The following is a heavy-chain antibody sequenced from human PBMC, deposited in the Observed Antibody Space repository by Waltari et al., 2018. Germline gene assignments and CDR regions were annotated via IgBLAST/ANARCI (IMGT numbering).Heavy chain of an antibody. CDR1: GGSISSSSYY. CDR3: ARVGGIMITFGGAPYYFDY. J-gene: IGHJ4*02. D-gene: IGHD3-16*01. V-gene: IGHV4-39*07. Sequence: QLQLQESGPGLVKPSETLSLTCTVSGGSISSSSYYWGWIRQPPGKGLEWIGSIYYSGSTYYNPSLKSRVTISVDTSKNQFSLKLSSVTAADTAVYYCARVGGIMITFGGAPYYFDYWGQGTLVTVSS. CDR2: IYYSGST.